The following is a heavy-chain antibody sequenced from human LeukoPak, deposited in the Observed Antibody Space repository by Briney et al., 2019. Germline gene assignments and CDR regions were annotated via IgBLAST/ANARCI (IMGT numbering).Heavy chain of an antibody. CDR1: GYTFPIYG. J-gene: IGHJ4*02. Sequence: ASVKVSCKASGYTFPIYGISGVRQAPGQGLEWVGWISAYNDNTNYAHKLQGRVAMTTNTSTSTAYMELRNLRSDDTAVYYCARIRPGQWEYYFDYWAQGPLVTVSS. CDR2: ISAYNDNT. CDR3: ARIRPGQWEYYFDY. D-gene: IGHD1-26*01. V-gene: IGHV1-18*01.